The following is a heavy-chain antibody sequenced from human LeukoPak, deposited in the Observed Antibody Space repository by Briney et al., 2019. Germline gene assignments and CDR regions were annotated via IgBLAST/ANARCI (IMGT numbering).Heavy chain of an antibody. V-gene: IGHV3-48*03. CDR2: ISSSGSTI. Sequence: GGSLRLSCAASGFTFSSYEMNWVRQAPGKGLEWVSYISSSGSTIYYADSVKGRFTISRDNAKNSLYLQMNSLRAEDTALYYCARVVWGGYRKDYWGQGTLVTVSS. CDR1: GFTFSSYE. CDR3: ARVVWGGYRKDY. J-gene: IGHJ4*02. D-gene: IGHD3-16*02.